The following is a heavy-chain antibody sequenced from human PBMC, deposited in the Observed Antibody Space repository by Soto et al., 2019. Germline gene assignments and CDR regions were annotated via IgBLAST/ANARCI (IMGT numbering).Heavy chain of an antibody. Sequence: GASVKVSCKASGGTFSSYAISWVRQAPGQGLEWMGGIIPIFGTANYAQKFQGRVTITAEKSTSTAYMELSSLRSEDTAVYYCASPKRGATGYSPLDAYDICGQGTMVTVSS. CDR1: GGTFSSYA. V-gene: IGHV1-69*06. CDR3: ASPKRGATGYSPLDAYDI. CDR2: IIPIFGTA. J-gene: IGHJ3*02. D-gene: IGHD3-9*01.